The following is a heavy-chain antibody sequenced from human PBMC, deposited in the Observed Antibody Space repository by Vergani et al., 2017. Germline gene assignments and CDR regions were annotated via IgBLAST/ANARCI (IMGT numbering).Heavy chain of an antibody. CDR3: ARVQLQGHSSSWFGNWFDP. Sequence: QVQLVQSGAEVKKPGASVKVSCKASGYTFTSYGISRVRQAPGQGLEWMGWISAYNGNTNYAQKLQGRVTMTTDTSTSTAYMELRSLRSDDTAVYYCARVQLQGHSSSWFGNWFDPWGQGTLVTVSS. J-gene: IGHJ5*02. CDR1: GYTFTSYG. CDR2: ISAYNGNT. D-gene: IGHD6-13*01. V-gene: IGHV1-18*01.